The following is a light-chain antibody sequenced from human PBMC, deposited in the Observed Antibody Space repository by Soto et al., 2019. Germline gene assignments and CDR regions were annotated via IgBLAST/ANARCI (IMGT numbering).Light chain of an antibody. CDR1: PGISSW. Sequence: DIQMTQSPSSLSASVGDRVTITCRASPGISSWLAWYQQKPEKAPKSLIYASFSLQSGVPSSFSGSSFGTQFTLAISSLQPEDFATYYCRQYHTYPYTFGQGTKLEI. CDR3: RQYHTYPYT. J-gene: IGKJ2*01. V-gene: IGKV1D-16*01. CDR2: ASF.